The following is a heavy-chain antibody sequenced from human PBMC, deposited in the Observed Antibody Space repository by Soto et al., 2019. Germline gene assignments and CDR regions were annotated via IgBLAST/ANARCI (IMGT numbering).Heavy chain of an antibody. J-gene: IGHJ5*02. CDR2: ISYNGNTE. Sequence: GGSLRLSCTASGFTFSHYALHWLRQTPGKGLEWVAYISYNGNTEKYADSVKGRFTISRDNYKKEVYLQMNSLRIEDTAVYYCARVGLNVFRAANDSYNWFEPWGQGPLVTVSS. V-gene: IGHV3-30*04. D-gene: IGHD6-25*01. CDR3: ARVGLNVFRAANDSYNWFEP. CDR1: GFTFSHYA.